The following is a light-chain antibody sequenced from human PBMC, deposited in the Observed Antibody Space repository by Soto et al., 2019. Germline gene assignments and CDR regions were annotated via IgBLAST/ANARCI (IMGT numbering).Light chain of an antibody. CDR1: QSVSSY. Sequence: EIVLTQSPATLSLSPGERATLSCRASQSVSSYLAWYQQKPGQAPRLLIYDASNRATGIPARFSGSGSGTDFTLTISSLEPEDFAVYYCQQYNSWPPFTFGPGTKVDIK. CDR3: QQYNSWPPFT. V-gene: IGKV3-11*01. CDR2: DAS. J-gene: IGKJ3*01.